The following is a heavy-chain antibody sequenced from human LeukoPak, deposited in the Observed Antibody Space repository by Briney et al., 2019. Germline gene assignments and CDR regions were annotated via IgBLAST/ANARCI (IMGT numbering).Heavy chain of an antibody. D-gene: IGHD3-3*01. J-gene: IGHJ4*02. CDR2: IKQDGSEK. CDR3: ARDRYYDFWSGYYLLDY. Sequence: GGSLRLSCAASGFTFSSYWMSWVRQAPGKGLEWVANIKQDGSEKYYVDSVKGRFTISRDNAKNSLYLQMNSLRAEDTAVYYCARDRYYDFWSGYYLLDYWGQGTLVTVSS. CDR1: GFTFSSYW. V-gene: IGHV3-7*01.